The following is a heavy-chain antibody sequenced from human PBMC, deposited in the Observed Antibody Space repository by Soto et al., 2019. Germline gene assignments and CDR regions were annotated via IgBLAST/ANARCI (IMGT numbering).Heavy chain of an antibody. CDR1: GFTFSGYG. D-gene: IGHD2-15*01. CDR3: ARSIGGSSYYPPDY. V-gene: IGHV3-30*03. Sequence: QVQLVESGGGVVQPGGSLRLSCAASGFTFSGYGMHWVRQSPGVGLEWVAILANDGSYQYYAESVKGRFTISRDNSKNTLYLQMDSLRPEDTAVYYCARSIGGSSYYPPDYWGQGTLVTVSS. J-gene: IGHJ4*02. CDR2: LANDGSYQ.